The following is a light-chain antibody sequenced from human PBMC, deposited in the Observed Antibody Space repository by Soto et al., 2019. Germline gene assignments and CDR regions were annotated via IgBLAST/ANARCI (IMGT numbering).Light chain of an antibody. CDR1: SSNIGSYT. Sequence: QSVLTQPPSASGTPGQTVTVSCSGSSSNIGSYTVNWYQQLPGTAPKLVIYSNHQRPSGVPDRFSGSKSGTSASLAISGLQSEDEADYYCAAWDDILNGSVFGSGTKLTVL. CDR3: AAWDDILNGSV. V-gene: IGLV1-44*01. J-gene: IGLJ1*01. CDR2: SNH.